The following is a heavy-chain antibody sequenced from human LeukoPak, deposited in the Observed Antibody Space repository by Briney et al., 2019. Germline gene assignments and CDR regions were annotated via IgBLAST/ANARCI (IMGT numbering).Heavy chain of an antibody. D-gene: IGHD6-19*01. CDR1: GFTFSSYE. CDR3: AIAVAAANYFDY. CDR2: ISSSGSTI. Sequence: GGSLRLSCAASGFTFSSYEMNWVRQAPGKGLEWVSYISSSGSTIYYADSVKGRFTISRDNPKNTLYLQMNSLRAEDTAVYYCAIAVAAANYFDYWGQGTLVTVSS. V-gene: IGHV3-48*03. J-gene: IGHJ4*02.